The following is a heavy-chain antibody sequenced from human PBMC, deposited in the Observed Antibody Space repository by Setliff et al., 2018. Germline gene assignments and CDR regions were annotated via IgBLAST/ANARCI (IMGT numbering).Heavy chain of an antibody. CDR2: IFNSGST. CDR3: ARYQAATMLNY. Sequence: SETLSLTCTAPGDSFSSSSSYYRGWIRQPPGKGLEWIGTIFNSGSTFYSPSLKSRVTMSVDTSKNQLSLEVTSVTAADTAVYYCARYQAATMLNYWGQGTLVTVSS. V-gene: IGHV4-39*01. CDR1: GDSFSSSSSYY. J-gene: IGHJ4*02. D-gene: IGHD5-12*01.